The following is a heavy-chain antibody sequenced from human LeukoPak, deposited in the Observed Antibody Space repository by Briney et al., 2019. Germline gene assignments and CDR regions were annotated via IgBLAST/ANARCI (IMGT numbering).Heavy chain of an antibody. D-gene: IGHD6-6*01. Sequence: ASVKVSCKASGYTFTSYYMHWVRQAPAQGLEWMGIINPSGGSTSYAQKFQGRVTMTRDTSISKAHMELSSLKSDDTSVYYCARDRNSGSSLDIWGQGTMLTASS. J-gene: IGHJ3*02. CDR3: ARDRNSGSSLDI. CDR1: GYTFTSYY. CDR2: INPSGGST. V-gene: IGHV1-46*01.